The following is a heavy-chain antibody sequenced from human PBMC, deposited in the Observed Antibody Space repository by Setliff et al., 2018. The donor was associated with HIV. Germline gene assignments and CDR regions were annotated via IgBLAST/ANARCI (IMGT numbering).Heavy chain of an antibody. V-gene: IGHV4-59*10. Sequence: PSETLSLTCAVYGGSFSNYYWSWIRQPAGKGLEWIGRIGTPGITNYNPSLKSRVTISFDTSKEQFSLKLTSVTAADTAVYYCARGLEYDHSVGYFDYWGQGMLVTVSS. CDR3: ARGLEYDHSVGYFDY. J-gene: IGHJ4*01. CDR2: IGTPGIT. D-gene: IGHD1-1*01. CDR1: GGSFSNYY.